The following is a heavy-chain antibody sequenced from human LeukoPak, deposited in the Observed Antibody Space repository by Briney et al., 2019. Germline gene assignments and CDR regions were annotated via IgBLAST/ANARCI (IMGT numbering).Heavy chain of an antibody. CDR1: GFTFSSFT. CDR3: VREDTYYYDSSGYYCGY. V-gene: IGHV3-21*01. D-gene: IGHD3-22*01. J-gene: IGHJ4*02. Sequence: GGSLRLSCAASGFTFSSFTMNWVRQAPGKGLEWVAAISSSSRDIFYADSVKGRFSISRDNTQNSLSLQMNSLRAEDTAVYYCVREDTYYYDSSGYYCGYWGQGTLVTVSS. CDR2: ISSSSRDI.